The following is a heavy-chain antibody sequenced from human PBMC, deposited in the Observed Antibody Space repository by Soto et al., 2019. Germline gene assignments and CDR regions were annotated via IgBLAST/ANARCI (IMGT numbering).Heavy chain of an antibody. V-gene: IGHV4-30-4*01. J-gene: IGHJ5*02. D-gene: IGHD2-2*01. CDR2: IYYSGST. Sequence: TLSLTCTVSGGSISSGDYYWSWIRQPPGKGLEWIGYIYYSGSTYYNPSLKSRVTISVDTSKNQFSLKLSSVTAADTAVYYCARGIVVVPATPDWFDPWGQGTLVTVSS. CDR3: ARGIVVVPATPDWFDP. CDR1: GGSISSGDYY.